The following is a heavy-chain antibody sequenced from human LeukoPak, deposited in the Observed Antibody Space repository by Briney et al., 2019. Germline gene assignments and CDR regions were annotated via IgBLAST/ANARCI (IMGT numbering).Heavy chain of an antibody. CDR3: ARGRPHGNDY. J-gene: IGHJ4*02. Sequence: GGSLRLSCAASGFTFSSYWMNGVRQAPGKGLVWVSRIASDGSSTTYADSVKGRFSISRDNAKNTLYLQMNSVRVEDTAVYYCARGRPHGNDYWGQGTLVTVSS. CDR1: GFTFSSYW. D-gene: IGHD4-23*01. V-gene: IGHV3-74*01. CDR2: IASDGSST.